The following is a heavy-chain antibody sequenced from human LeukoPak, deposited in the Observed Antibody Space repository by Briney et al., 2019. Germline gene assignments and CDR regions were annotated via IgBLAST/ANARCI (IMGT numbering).Heavy chain of an antibody. CDR2: IYTGGST. J-gene: IGHJ5*02. D-gene: IGHD4-17*01. V-gene: IGHV3-53*01. CDR1: GFTVSSKY. Sequence: GGSLTLSCAVSGFTVSSKYMSWVRQAPGKGLEWVSIIYTGGSTEYADSVKGRFAISRDNSKNTLFLQMNSLRAEDTAVYYCVGGGVYGDGGSWGQGTLVTVSS. CDR3: VGGGVYGDGGS.